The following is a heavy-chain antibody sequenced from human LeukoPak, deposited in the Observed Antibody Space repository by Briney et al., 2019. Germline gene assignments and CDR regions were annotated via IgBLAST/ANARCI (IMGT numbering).Heavy chain of an antibody. J-gene: IGHJ4*02. Sequence: QTGGSRRLSCAASGFTFSSYWMSWVRQAPGKGLEWVANIHQDGGQKFYVDSVEGRFSISRDNAKDSVYLHMNSLTADDAAVYYCARGNSFDYWGQGALVTVSS. V-gene: IGHV3-7*01. D-gene: IGHD1-1*01. CDR3: ARGNSFDY. CDR1: GFTFSSYW. CDR2: IHQDGGQK.